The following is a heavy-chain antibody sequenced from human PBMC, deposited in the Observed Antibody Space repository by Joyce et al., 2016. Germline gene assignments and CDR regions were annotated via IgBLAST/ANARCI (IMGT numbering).Heavy chain of an antibody. CDR1: GLTFRTTW. CDR2: IKSKNDGGTL. CDR3: TTDPRY. J-gene: IGHJ4*02. Sequence: VQLVESGGGLVQPGESLRLSCGVSGLTFRTTWMSWVRQAPGKGVEWIGRIKSKNDGGTLDYIETVRGRFTLSRDDSTNTVYLQMDSLKIEDTAMYYCTTDPRYWGRGTLVTVSS. V-gene: IGHV3-15*01.